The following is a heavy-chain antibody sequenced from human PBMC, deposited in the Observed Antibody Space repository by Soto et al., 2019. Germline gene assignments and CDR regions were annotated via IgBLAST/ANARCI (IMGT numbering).Heavy chain of an antibody. V-gene: IGHV6-1*01. CDR1: GDSVSSNSAA. Sequence: KQSQTLSLTCAISGDSVSSNSAAWNWIRQSPSRGLEWLGRTYYRSKWYNDYAVSVKSRITINPDTSKNQFSLQLNSVTPEDTAVYYCAGEIIVATIMRRYNWFDPWGQGTLVTVSS. CDR3: AGEIIVATIMRRYNWFDP. CDR2: TYYRSKWYN. D-gene: IGHD5-12*01. J-gene: IGHJ5*02.